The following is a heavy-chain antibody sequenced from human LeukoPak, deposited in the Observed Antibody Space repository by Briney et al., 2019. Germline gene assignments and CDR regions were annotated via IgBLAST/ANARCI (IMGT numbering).Heavy chain of an antibody. Sequence: GGPLRLSXAASGFTFSTYWMSWVRQAPGKGLEWVANIKQDGSEKYYLDSVKGRFTISRDNAKNSLYLQMNSLRAEDTAVYFCTREAAAGIDYWGQGTLVTVSS. CDR2: IKQDGSEK. D-gene: IGHD6-13*01. V-gene: IGHV3-7*01. CDR3: TREAAAGIDY. J-gene: IGHJ4*02. CDR1: GFTFSTYW.